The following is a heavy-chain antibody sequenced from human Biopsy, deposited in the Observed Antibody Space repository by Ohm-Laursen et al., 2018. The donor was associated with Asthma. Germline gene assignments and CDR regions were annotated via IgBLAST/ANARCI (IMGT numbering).Heavy chain of an antibody. CDR3: AKDRVRINSAYYFDY. V-gene: IGHV3-30*18. D-gene: IGHD3-10*01. CDR2: ILSDGRDK. J-gene: IGHJ4*02. Sequence: SSLRLSCAASGFTFSSYGMHWVRQAPGKGLEWVAVILSDGRDKYYADSVKGRFTISRGNSKNTLYLHMHSLRAEDTAVYFCAKDRVRINSAYYFDYWGQGTLVTVSS. CDR1: GFTFSSYG.